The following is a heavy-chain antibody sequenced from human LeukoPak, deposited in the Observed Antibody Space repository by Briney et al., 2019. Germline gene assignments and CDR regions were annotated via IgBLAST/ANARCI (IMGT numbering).Heavy chain of an antibody. CDR1: GFTFSDYY. CDR3: AKVGAGYYFDY. D-gene: IGHD3-9*01. CDR2: ISGSGATT. V-gene: IGHV3-23*01. J-gene: IGHJ4*02. Sequence: GGSLRLSYAASGFTFSDYYMSWIRQAPGKGLEWVSSISGSGATTYYADSVKGRFTISRDNSKNTLYLQMNSLRAEDTAVYYCAKVGAGYYFDYWGQGTLVTVSS.